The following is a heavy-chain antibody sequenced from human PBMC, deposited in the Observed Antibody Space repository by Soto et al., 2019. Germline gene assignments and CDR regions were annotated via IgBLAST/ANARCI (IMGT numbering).Heavy chain of an antibody. Sequence: SETLSLTCAVYGGSFSGYYWSWIRQPPGKGLEWIGEINHSGSTNYNPSLKSRVTISVDTSKNQFSLKLSSVTAADTAVYYCARGYGGVPAAMLRCLFDSWGQGSLVIVS. V-gene: IGHV4-34*01. CDR1: GGSFSGYY. J-gene: IGHJ5*01. CDR2: INHSGST. D-gene: IGHD2-2*01. CDR3: ARGYGGVPAAMLRCLFDS.